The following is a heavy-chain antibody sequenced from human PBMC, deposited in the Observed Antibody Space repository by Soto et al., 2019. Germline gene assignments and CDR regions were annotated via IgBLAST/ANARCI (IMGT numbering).Heavy chain of an antibody. CDR3: ASVKGYAYGDYSMGMDV. J-gene: IGHJ6*02. V-gene: IGHV1-46*01. CDR1: GYTFTSYY. D-gene: IGHD4-17*01. Sequence: ATVKVSCKASGYTFTSYYMHWVRQAPGQGLEWMGIINPSGGSTSYAQKFQGRVTMTRDTSTSTVYMELSSLRSEDTAVYYCASVKGYAYGDYSMGMDVWGQGTTVTVYS. CDR2: INPSGGST.